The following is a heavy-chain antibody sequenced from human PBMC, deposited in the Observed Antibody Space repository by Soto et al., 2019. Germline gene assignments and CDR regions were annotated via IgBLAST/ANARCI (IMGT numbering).Heavy chain of an antibody. Sequence: PSETLSLTCTVSGAPISGFYWSWIRQPPGKELEWIGHIYYSGSTNYNSALKSRVTISLDTSKNQFSLNLSSVTAADTAVYYCARRRDGYTGVRFAPWGQGTPVTVSS. D-gene: IGHD5-12*01. CDR2: IYYSGST. CDR3: ARRRDGYTGVRFAP. CDR1: GAPISGFY. V-gene: IGHV4-59*01. J-gene: IGHJ5*02.